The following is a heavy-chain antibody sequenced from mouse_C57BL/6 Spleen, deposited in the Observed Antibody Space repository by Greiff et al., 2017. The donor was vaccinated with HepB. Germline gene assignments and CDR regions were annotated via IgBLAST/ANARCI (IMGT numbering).Heavy chain of an antibody. V-gene: IGHV1-72*01. Sequence: QVQLKQPGAELVKPGASVKLSCKASGYTFTSYWMHWVKQRPGRGLEWIGRIDPNSGGTKYNEKFKSRATLTVDKPSSTAYMQLSSLTSEDSAVYYCASPRWLLRYFDVWGTGTTVTVSS. CDR1: GYTFTSYW. CDR2: IDPNSGGT. CDR3: ASPRWLLRYFDV. J-gene: IGHJ1*03. D-gene: IGHD2-3*01.